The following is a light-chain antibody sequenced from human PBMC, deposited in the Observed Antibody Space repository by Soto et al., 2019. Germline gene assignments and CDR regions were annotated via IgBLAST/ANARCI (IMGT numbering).Light chain of an antibody. Sequence: IVLTQSTGSLSLSPGERATLSCRASHSVSSNYLAWYQQKPGQAPRLLIYGASSRATGIPVRFTGSGSGTDFNLTINGLQPEDSAVYYCQQYGSSPRAFGQGTKVEIK. J-gene: IGKJ1*01. V-gene: IGKV3-20*01. CDR2: GAS. CDR3: QQYGSSPRA. CDR1: HSVSSNY.